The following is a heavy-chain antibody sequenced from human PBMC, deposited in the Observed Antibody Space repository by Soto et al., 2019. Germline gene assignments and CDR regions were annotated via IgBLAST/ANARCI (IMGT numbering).Heavy chain of an antibody. CDR3: AKKYSSGWAN. J-gene: IGHJ4*02. CDR1: GFTFDDYA. CDR2: ISGSGGST. Sequence: EVQLVESGGGLVQPGRSLRLSCAASGFTFDDYAMHWVRQAPGKGLEWVSGISGSGGSTYYADSVKGRFTISRDNSKNTLYLQMNSLRAEDTAVYYCAKKYSSGWANWGQGTLVTVSS. V-gene: IGHV3-23*04. D-gene: IGHD6-19*01.